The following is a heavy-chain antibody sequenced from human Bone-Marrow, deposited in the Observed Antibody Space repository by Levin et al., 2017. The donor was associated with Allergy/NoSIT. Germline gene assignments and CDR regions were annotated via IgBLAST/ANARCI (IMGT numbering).Heavy chain of an antibody. Sequence: SQTLSLTCTVSGGSISSTSDYWGWIRQPPGKGLEWIGAIYYSGTTYYNPSLKSRVNISLDTAKNQFSLKLSSVTAADTAVYYCARDSLMVAGIDYWGQGTLVTVSS. CDR1: GGSISSTSDY. J-gene: IGHJ4*02. CDR2: IYYSGTT. V-gene: IGHV4-39*07. CDR3: ARDSLMVAGIDY. D-gene: IGHD6-19*01.